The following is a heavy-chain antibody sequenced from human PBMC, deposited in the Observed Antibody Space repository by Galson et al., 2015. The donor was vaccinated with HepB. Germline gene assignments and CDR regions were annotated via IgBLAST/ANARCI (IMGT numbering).Heavy chain of an antibody. V-gene: IGHV3-9*01. D-gene: IGHD5-18*01. Sequence: SLRLSCAASGFSFDDYAMQCVRQAPGKGLEWVSGISWNSGSIGYADSVKGRFTISRDNAKNSLYLQMNSLRAEDTALYYCAKSMVTRAAFDIWGQGTMVTVSS. CDR3: AKSMVTRAAFDI. CDR1: GFSFDDYA. CDR2: ISWNSGSI. J-gene: IGHJ3*02.